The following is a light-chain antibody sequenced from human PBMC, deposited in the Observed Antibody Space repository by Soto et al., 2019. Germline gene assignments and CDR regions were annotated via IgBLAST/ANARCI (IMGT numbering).Light chain of an antibody. J-gene: IGLJ2*01. CDR1: SSNIGSNY. Sequence: HSVLTQPPSASGTPGKRVTISCSGSSSNIGSNYVYWYQQLPGTAPKLLIYRNNQRPSGVPDRFSGSKSGTSASLAISGLRSEDEADYYCAAWDGSLSGVVFGGGTKVTVL. CDR2: RNN. CDR3: AAWDGSLSGVV. V-gene: IGLV1-47*01.